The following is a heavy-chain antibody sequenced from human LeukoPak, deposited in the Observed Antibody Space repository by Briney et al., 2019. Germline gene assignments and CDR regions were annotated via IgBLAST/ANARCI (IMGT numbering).Heavy chain of an antibody. V-gene: IGHV4-39*02. CDR1: GASITSGSYY. D-gene: IGHD3-22*01. J-gene: IGHJ4*02. CDR2: LYSTGSP. Sequence: PSETLSLTCTVSGASITSGSYYWGWIRQPPGKGLEWMGSLYSTGSPYYKPSLKSRVSISRDTSKNHFSLRLTSVTAADTAVYYCARGYYYVDSWGQGTLVTVSS. CDR3: ARGYYYVDS.